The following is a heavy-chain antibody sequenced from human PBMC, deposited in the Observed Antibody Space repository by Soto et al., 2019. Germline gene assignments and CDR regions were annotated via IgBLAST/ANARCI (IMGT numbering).Heavy chain of an antibody. CDR2: ISGSGGST. CDR1: GFTFSSYA. CDR3: AKDQDEAWGAAAGMSHFDY. V-gene: IGHV3-23*01. Sequence: EVQLLESGGGLVQPGGSLRLSCAASGFTFSSYAMSWVRQAPGKGLEWVSAISGSGGSTYYADSVKGRFTISRDNSKNTLYLQMNSLRAEDTAVYYCAKDQDEAWGAAAGMSHFDYWGQGTLVTVSS. J-gene: IGHJ4*02. D-gene: IGHD6-13*01.